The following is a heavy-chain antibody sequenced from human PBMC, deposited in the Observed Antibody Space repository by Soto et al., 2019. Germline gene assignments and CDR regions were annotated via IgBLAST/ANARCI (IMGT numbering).Heavy chain of an antibody. CDR1: GFSFSGYT. J-gene: IGHJ4*02. D-gene: IGHD3-9*01. V-gene: IGHV3-23*01. CDR3: AKDRHPDGIWTFDY. Sequence: DVQLLESGGHLIQPGESLRLSCAASGFSFSGYTMNWVRQAQGKGLEWISGINGGGGTTYYADSVKGRFTISRDDSQNILYLQMNSPRAEDTAIYYCAKDRHPDGIWTFDYWGRGTLVTVSS. CDR2: INGGGGTT.